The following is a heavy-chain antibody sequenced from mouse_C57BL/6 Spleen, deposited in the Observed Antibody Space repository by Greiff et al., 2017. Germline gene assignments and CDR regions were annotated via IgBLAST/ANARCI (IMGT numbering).Heavy chain of an antibody. V-gene: IGHV1-53*01. CDR1: GYTFTSYW. Sequence: VQLQQPGTELVKPGASVKLSCKASGYTFTSYWMHWVKQRPGQGLEWIGNINPSNGGTNYNEKFKSKATLTVYKSSSTAYLQLSSLTSEDSAVYYCARDYYGSSYWFAYWGQGTLVTVSA. D-gene: IGHD1-1*01. CDR2: INPSNGGT. J-gene: IGHJ3*01. CDR3: ARDYYGSSYWFAY.